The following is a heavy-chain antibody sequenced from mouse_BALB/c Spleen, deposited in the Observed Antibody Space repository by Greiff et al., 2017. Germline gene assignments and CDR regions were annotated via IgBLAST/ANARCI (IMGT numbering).Heavy chain of an antibody. V-gene: IGHV2-9*02. D-gene: IGHD1-2*01. Sequence: VKLQESGPGLVAPSQSLSITCTVSGFSLTSYGVHWVRQPPGKGLEWLGVIWAGGSTNYNSALMSRLSISKDNSKSQVFLKMNSLQTDDTARYYCARIHYYGYHYYAMDYWGQGTSVTVSS. CDR3: ARIHYYGYHYYAMDY. CDR2: IWAGGST. J-gene: IGHJ4*01. CDR1: GFSLTSYG.